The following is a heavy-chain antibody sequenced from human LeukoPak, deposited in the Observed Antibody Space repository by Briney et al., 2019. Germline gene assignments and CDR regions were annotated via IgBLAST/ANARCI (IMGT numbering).Heavy chain of an antibody. CDR1: GFTVSSNY. CDR2: IYSGGST. Sequence: GWSLRLSCAASGFTVSSNYMSWVRQAPGKGLEWVSVIYSGGSTYYADSVKGRFTISRHNSKNTLYLQMNSLRAEDTAVYYCAKSDYYYYYGMDVWGQGTTVTVSS. D-gene: IGHD2-21*02. CDR3: AKSDYYYYYGMDV. J-gene: IGHJ6*02. V-gene: IGHV3-53*04.